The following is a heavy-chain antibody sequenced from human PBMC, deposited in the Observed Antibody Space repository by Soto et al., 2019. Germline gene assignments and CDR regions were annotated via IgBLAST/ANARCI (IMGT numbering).Heavy chain of an antibody. V-gene: IGHV4-4*02. CDR2: IYPGGTT. CDR3: AREGRAAMHTPHYAYGVDV. CDR1: GGSIRDINW. D-gene: IGHD5-18*01. Sequence: QVQLQESGPGLVKPSGTLSLTCDVFGGSIRDINWWSWIRQAPGMGLEWIGEIYPGGTTKYNPSLKSRVTMSMEESKNQFSLNLSSMTAADTAVYYCAREGRAAMHTPHYAYGVDVWGQGTTVTVSS. J-gene: IGHJ6*02.